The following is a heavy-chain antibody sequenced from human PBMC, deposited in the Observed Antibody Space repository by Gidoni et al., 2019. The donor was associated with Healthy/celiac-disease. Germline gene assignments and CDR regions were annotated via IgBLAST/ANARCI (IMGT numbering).Heavy chain of an antibody. CDR2: INHSGST. Sequence: QVQLQQWGAGLLKPSEPLSLTCAVYGGSFSGYYWSWIRQPPGKGLEWIGEINHSGSTNYNPSLKSRVTISVDTSKNQVSLKLSSVTAAETAVYYCARGSSSIAVAGTAVLFAFDIWGQGTMVTVAS. J-gene: IGHJ3*02. V-gene: IGHV4-34*01. CDR1: GGSFSGYY. CDR3: ARGSSSIAVAGTAVLFAFDI. D-gene: IGHD6-19*01.